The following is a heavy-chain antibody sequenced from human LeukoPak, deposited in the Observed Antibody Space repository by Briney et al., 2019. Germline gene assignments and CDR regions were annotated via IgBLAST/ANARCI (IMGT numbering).Heavy chain of an antibody. CDR1: GGSFSGYY. J-gene: IGHJ4*02. V-gene: IGHV4-34*01. CDR3: ARVSGWYTRRSFDY. D-gene: IGHD6-19*01. Sequence: SETLSLTCAVYGGSFSGYYWSWLRQPPGKGLEWIGEINHSGSTNYNPSLKSRVTISVDTSKNQFSLKLSSVTAADTAVYYCARVSGWYTRRSFDYWGQGTLVTVSS. CDR2: INHSGST.